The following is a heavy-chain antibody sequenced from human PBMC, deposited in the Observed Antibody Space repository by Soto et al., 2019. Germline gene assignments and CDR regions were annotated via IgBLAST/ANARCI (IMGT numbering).Heavy chain of an antibody. D-gene: IGHD6-6*01. CDR2: TYYRSKWYN. CDR3: ARAKEYTSSSGMDV. CDR1: GDSVSSDTAA. J-gene: IGHJ6*02. Sequence: SQTLSLICAISGDSVSSDTAAWNWIRQSPSRGLEWLGRTYYRSKWYNDYAVSVKSRITLNPDTSKNQFSLQLNSLTPEDTAVYYCARAKEYTSSSGMDVWGQGITVTVSS. V-gene: IGHV6-1*01.